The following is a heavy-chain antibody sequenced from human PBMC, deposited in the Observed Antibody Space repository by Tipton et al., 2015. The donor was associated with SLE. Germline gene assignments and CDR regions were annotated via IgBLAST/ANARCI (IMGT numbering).Heavy chain of an antibody. V-gene: IGHV4-61*02. CDR1: GVSISSASYY. CDR2: AYTTGSP. J-gene: IGHJ3*02. CDR3: ARTLDALDI. Sequence: TLSLTCTVSGVSISSASYYWNWIRQPAGKGLEWIGRAYTTGSPYYNPSLESRVAISMDTSKNQFSLKLTAVTAADTAVHYCARTLDALDIWGQGTMVTVSS.